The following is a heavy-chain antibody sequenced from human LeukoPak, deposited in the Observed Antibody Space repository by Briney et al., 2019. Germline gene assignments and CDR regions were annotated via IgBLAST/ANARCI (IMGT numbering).Heavy chain of an antibody. CDR2: ISSDGSNT. V-gene: IGHV3-74*01. CDR1: GFTFSNYY. Sequence: GGSLRLSCAVFGFTFSNYYMHWVRQAPGKGLVWVSRISSDGSNTNYADSVRGRFTISRDNAKNTLYLQMNSLRVEDTAVYYCIRVPYWGQGALVTVSS. J-gene: IGHJ4*02. CDR3: IRVPY.